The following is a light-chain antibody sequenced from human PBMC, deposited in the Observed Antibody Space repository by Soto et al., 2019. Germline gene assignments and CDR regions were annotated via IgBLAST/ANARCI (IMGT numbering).Light chain of an antibody. V-gene: IGKV1-5*03. Sequence: DIQVTQSASTLSASVGDRVTITCRASQSLXSWFGWYQQKPGKAPKIRXDKASSLERGGPSRFSGSGSGTEFTLTISSLQPDDFATYYCQQYKSYSWTFGQGTKVDIK. CDR3: QQYKSYSWT. CDR2: KAS. J-gene: IGKJ1*01. CDR1: QSLXSW.